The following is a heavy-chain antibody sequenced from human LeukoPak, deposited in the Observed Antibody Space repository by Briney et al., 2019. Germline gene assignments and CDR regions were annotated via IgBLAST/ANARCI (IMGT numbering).Heavy chain of an antibody. J-gene: IGHJ6*02. CDR3: ARDGNFWSGYYYYGMDV. Sequence: ASVKVSCKASGYTFTGYYMHWVRQAPGQGLEWMGWINPNSGGTNYAQKFQGRVTMTRDTSISTAYMELSRLRFDDTAVYYCARDGNFWSGYYYYGMDVWGQGTTVTVSS. D-gene: IGHD3-3*01. V-gene: IGHV1-2*02. CDR2: INPNSGGT. CDR1: GYTFTGYY.